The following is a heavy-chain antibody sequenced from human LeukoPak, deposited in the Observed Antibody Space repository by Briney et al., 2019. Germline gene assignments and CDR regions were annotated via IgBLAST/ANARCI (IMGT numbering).Heavy chain of an antibody. CDR3: ASQVTKAAGTDYYYYYMDV. CDR1: GYSFTSYW. D-gene: IGHD6-13*01. V-gene: IGHV5-51*01. Sequence: GESLKISCKGSGYSFTSYWIGWVRQMPGKGLEWMGIIYPGDSDTRYSPSFQGQVTISADKSISSAYLQWSSLKASDTAMYYCASQVTKAAGTDYYYYYMDVWGKGTTVTVSS. J-gene: IGHJ6*03. CDR2: IYPGDSDT.